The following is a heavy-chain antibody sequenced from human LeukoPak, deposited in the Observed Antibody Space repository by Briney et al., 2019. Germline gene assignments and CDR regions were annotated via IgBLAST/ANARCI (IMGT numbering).Heavy chain of an antibody. D-gene: IGHD5-18*01. J-gene: IGHJ3*02. CDR3: ASQLSGDDFDI. V-gene: IGHV3-48*04. CDR2: ISGSSASI. CDR1: GFTFSRYA. Sequence: GGSLRLSCAASGFTFSRYAMNWVRQAPGKGLEWVSYISGSSASIYYADPVKGRYTISRDNAKNSLYLQMNSLRAEDTAVYYCASQLSGDDFDIWGQGTMVTVSS.